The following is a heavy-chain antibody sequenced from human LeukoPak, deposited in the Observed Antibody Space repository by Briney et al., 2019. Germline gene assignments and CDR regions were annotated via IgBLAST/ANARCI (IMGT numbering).Heavy chain of an antibody. Sequence: SETLSLTCTVSGGSISSGGYSWSWIRQHPGKGLEWIGYIYYSGSTYYNPSLKSRVTISVDTSKDQFSLKLSSVTAADTAVYFCARSDKYYYYGMDVWGQGTTVTVSS. CDR1: GGSISSGGYS. V-gene: IGHV4-31*03. CDR3: ARSDKYYYYGMDV. J-gene: IGHJ6*02. D-gene: IGHD3-9*01. CDR2: IYYSGST.